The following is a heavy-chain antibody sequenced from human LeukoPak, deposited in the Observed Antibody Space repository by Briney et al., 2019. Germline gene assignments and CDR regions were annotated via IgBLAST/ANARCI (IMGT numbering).Heavy chain of an antibody. CDR3: ARARGDYLYYFDY. J-gene: IGHJ4*02. D-gene: IGHD4-17*01. CDR1: GFTFSSYG. V-gene: IGHV3-30*03. Sequence: PGGSLRLSCAASGFTFSSYGMHWVRQAPGKGLEWVAVISYDGSNKYYADSVKGRFTISRDNSKNTLYLQMNSLRAEDTAVYYCARARGDYLYYFDYWGQGTLVTVSS. CDR2: ISYDGSNK.